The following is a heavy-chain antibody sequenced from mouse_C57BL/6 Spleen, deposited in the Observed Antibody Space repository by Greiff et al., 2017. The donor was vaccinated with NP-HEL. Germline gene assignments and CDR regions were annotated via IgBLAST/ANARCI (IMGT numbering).Heavy chain of an antibody. CDR1: GYTFTDYE. Sequence: VQLQQSGAELVRPGASVTLSCKASGYTFTDYEMHWVKQTPVHGLEWIGALDPETGGTAYNQKFKGKAILTADKSSSTAYMELRSLTSEDSAVYYCTRNTVVVTDYWGQGTLVTVSA. J-gene: IGHJ3*01. CDR3: TRNTVVVTDY. D-gene: IGHD1-1*01. V-gene: IGHV1-15*01. CDR2: LDPETGGT.